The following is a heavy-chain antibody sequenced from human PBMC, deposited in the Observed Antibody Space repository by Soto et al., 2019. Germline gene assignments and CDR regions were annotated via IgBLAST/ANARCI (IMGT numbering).Heavy chain of an antibody. CDR2: IYPADSDT. V-gene: IGHV5-51*01. Sequence: ESLKISCQGSGYSFPSYWIGWLRQMPGKGLEWMGIIYPADSDTRYSPSFQGQVIISADRSMGSAYLQWSSLKASDTAMYYCARQSITTSGTFDYWGQGTLVTVSS. CDR3: ARQSITTSGTFDY. D-gene: IGHD1-20*01. CDR1: GYSFPSYW. J-gene: IGHJ4*02.